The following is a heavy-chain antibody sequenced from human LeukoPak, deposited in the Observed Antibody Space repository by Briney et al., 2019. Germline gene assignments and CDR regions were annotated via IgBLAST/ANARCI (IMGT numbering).Heavy chain of an antibody. V-gene: IGHV1-46*01. D-gene: IGHD3-3*01. CDR3: ARDQDFGVVTTAPYYYYGMDV. J-gene: IGHJ6*02. CDR2: INPSVGST. Sequence: VASVKVSCKASGYTFTSYYMHWVRQAPGQGLEWIGIINPSVGSTSYAQKFQGRVTMTRDTSTSTVYMELSSLRSEDTAVYYCARDQDFGVVTTAPYYYYGMDVWGQGTTVTVSS. CDR1: GYTFTSYY.